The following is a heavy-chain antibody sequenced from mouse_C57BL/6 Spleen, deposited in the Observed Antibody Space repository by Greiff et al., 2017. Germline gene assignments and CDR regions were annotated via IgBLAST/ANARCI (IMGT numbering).Heavy chain of an antibody. J-gene: IGHJ2*01. CDR1: GYTFTDYY. V-gene: IGHV1-26*01. Sequence: EVQLQQSGPELVKPGASVKISCKASGYTFTDYYMNWVKQSHGKSLEWIGDINPNNGGTSYNQKFKGKATLTVDKSSSTAYMGLRSLTSEDSAVYYCARGLLRGGYGGQGTTLTVSS. D-gene: IGHD2-3*01. CDR2: INPNNGGT. CDR3: ARGLLRGGY.